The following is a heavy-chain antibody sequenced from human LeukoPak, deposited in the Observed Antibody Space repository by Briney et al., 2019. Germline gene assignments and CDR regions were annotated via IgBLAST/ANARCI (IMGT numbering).Heavy chain of an antibody. CDR3: ARAVSVSSYYFDC. D-gene: IGHD5/OR15-5a*01. Sequence: PGGSLRLSCAASGFIFSDYYMSWIRQAPGKGLEWISYIGSSSSYTNYVDYVKGRFTISRDNAKNSLYLQMNSLRAEDTAVYYCARAVSVSSYYFDCWGQGTLVTVSS. J-gene: IGHJ4*02. CDR1: GFIFSDYY. CDR2: IGSSSSYT. V-gene: IGHV3-11*05.